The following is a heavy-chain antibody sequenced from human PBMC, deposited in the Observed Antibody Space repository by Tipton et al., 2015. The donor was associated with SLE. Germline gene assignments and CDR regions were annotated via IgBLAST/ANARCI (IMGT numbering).Heavy chain of an antibody. CDR2: ISSSSSYI. CDR1: GFTFSSYS. J-gene: IGHJ4*02. D-gene: IGHD2-21*02. Sequence: SLRLSCAASGFTFSSYSMNRVRQAPGKGLEWVSSISSSSSYIYYGDSVKGRFTISRDNAKKSLYLQMNSLRAEDTAVYYCARDLGPVVVTATPDYWGQGTLVTVSS. V-gene: IGHV3-21*01. CDR3: ARDLGPVVVTATPDY.